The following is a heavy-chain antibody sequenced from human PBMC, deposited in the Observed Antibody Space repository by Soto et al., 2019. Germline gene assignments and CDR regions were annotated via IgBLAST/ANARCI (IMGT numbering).Heavy chain of an antibody. D-gene: IGHD2-8*01. J-gene: IGHJ6*02. CDR2: ISGSGGTM. V-gene: IGHV3-48*02. Sequence: GGSLRLSCAASGFTFTSYSINWVRQAPGKGLEWVSYISGSGGTMYYADSVKGRFTISRDNAKNSLYLQMNNLRDEDTAVYYCARGDHCPNGVCRYYYYYGLDVWGQGTTVTVSS. CDR1: GFTFTSYS. CDR3: ARGDHCPNGVCRYYYYYGLDV.